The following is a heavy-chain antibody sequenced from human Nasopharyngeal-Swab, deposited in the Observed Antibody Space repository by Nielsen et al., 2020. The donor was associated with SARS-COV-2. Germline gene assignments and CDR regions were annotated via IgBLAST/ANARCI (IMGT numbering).Heavy chain of an antibody. D-gene: IGHD3-10*01. CDR2: ISGSGGGT. J-gene: IGHJ4*02. CDR1: GFPLRNYD. Sequence: GSLRLSCLGPGFPLRNYDMGWVRQTPRKGLEWVSHISGSGGGTYYIDSVKGRFTISRDNSKNTLHLHMSSLRAEDTAVYYCAKDKEDLRGVGSYDYWGQGTLVTVSS. CDR3: AKDKEDLRGVGSYDY. V-gene: IGHV3-23*02.